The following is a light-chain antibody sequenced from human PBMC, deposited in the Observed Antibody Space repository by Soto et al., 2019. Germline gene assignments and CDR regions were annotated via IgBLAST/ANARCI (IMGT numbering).Light chain of an antibody. Sequence: IQMTQSPSSLSASVGDTVTITCRPSQGIGRSLAWYQQKPGTVPKVLIHAASTLQSGVSSRFSGSGSGTYFTHTISSLQPEDVATYYCQKYDSVPTFGPGTKVEI. CDR2: AAS. J-gene: IGKJ1*01. V-gene: IGKV1-27*01. CDR1: QGIGRS. CDR3: QKYDSVPT.